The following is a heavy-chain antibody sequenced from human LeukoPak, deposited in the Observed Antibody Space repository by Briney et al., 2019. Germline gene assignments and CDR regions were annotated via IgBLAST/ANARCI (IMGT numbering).Heavy chain of an antibody. J-gene: IGHJ4*02. V-gene: IGHV3-7*01. CDR3: AKVNPPRGGRSGWYEANDY. CDR1: GFTFSSYW. D-gene: IGHD6-19*01. CDR2: IKEDGSEK. Sequence: GGSLRLSCVASGFTFSSYWMNWVRQAPGKGLEWVANIKEDGSEKYYVDSAKGRFTISRDNAKNSLYLQMNSLRAEDTAVYYCAKVNPPRGGRSGWYEANDYWGQGTLVIVSS.